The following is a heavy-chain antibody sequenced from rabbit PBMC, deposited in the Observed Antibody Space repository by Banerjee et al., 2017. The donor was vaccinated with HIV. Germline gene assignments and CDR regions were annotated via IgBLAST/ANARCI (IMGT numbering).Heavy chain of an antibody. CDR3: ARDGNSYPDWLDL. D-gene: IGHD8-1*01. CDR1: GFDLSSYYY. CDR2: IDSGDGNT. Sequence: EHLEESGGGLVKPEGSLTLTCTASGFDLSSYYYVCWVRQAPGKGLEWIGCIDSGDGNTYYASWAKGRFTISKASSTTVTLQMTSLTAADTATYFCARDGNSYPDWLDLWGPGTLVTVS. J-gene: IGHJ5*01. V-gene: IGHV1S45*01.